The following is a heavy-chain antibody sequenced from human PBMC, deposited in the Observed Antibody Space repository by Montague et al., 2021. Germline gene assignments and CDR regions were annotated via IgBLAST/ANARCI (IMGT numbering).Heavy chain of an antibody. Sequence: TLSLTCSVYGGTISSGGFYWRWIRQSTGKGPAWLGSIYNSESTYYNPSLKSRVTISVDTSKNQFSLKLSSVTAADTAVYYCARAEDYYGSGSYLGFDYWGQGTLVTVSS. CDR2: IYNSEST. J-gene: IGHJ4*02. V-gene: IGHV4-31*03. CDR1: GGTISSGGFY. CDR3: ARAEDYYGSGSYLGFDY. D-gene: IGHD3-10*01.